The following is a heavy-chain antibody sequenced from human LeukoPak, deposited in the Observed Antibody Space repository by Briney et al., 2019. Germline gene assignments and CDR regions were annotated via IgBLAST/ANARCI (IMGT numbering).Heavy chain of an antibody. CDR2: IIPIFGTA. CDR1: GGTFSSYA. J-gene: IGHJ3*02. CDR3: ARDRGSMYSSSRSGAFDI. D-gene: IGHD6-6*01. V-gene: IGHV1-69*13. Sequence: ASVKVSCKASGGTFSSYAISWVRQAPGQGLEWMGGIIPIFGTANYAQKFQGRVKITADESTSTAYMELSSLRSEDTAVYYCARDRGSMYSSSRSGAFDIWGQGTMVTVSS.